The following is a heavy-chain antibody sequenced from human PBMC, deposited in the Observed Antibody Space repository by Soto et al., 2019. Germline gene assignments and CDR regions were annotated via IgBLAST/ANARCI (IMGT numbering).Heavy chain of an antibody. CDR2: IYPGDSDV. CDR1: GYRFTDHW. CDR3: ATRHSSPSYDF. D-gene: IGHD6-6*01. J-gene: IGHJ4*02. Sequence: GEFLKISCKGSGYRFTDHWIGWVRQMPGKGLEWMGVIYPGDSDVRITPSFQGQVTISVDKSINTAYLQWSSLKASDTAFYYCATRHSSPSYDFWGQGTLVTVSS. V-gene: IGHV5-51*01.